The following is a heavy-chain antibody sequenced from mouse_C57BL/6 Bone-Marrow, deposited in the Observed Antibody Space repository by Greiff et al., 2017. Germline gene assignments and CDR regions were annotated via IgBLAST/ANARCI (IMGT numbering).Heavy chain of an antibody. J-gene: IGHJ2*01. V-gene: IGHV1-15*01. D-gene: IGHD6-1*02. CDR1: GYTFTDYE. Sequence: VQLQESGAELVRPGASVTLSCKASGYTFTDYEMHWVKQTPVHGLEWIGAIDPATGGTAYNQKFKGKAILTADKSSSTAYMKLRSLTSEDSAVYYSTRMRELQGDDWGTGTTLTVSS. CDR2: IDPATGGT. CDR3: TRMRELQGDD.